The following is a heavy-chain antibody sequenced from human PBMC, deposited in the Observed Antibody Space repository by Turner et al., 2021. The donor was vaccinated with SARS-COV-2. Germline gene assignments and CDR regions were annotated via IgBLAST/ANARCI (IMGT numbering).Heavy chain of an antibody. Sequence: QVQLVQSGAEVTKPGSSVKVSCKASGGTFSSYAISWVRQAPGQGLEWMGRIIPMLGIANYAQKFQGRVTITADKATSTADLELSSLRSEDTAVYYCASVYQGIAAAAISWFDPWGQGTLVTVSS. CDR2: IIPMLGIA. J-gene: IGHJ5*02. D-gene: IGHD6-13*01. CDR1: GGTFSSYA. V-gene: IGHV1-69*04. CDR3: ASVYQGIAAAAISWFDP.